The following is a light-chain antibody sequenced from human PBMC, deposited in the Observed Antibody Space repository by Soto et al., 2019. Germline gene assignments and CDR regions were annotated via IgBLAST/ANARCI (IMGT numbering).Light chain of an antibody. CDR3: QHYNSYSEA. CDR2: ATS. Sequence: DIQMTQSPSSLSASVGERVTITCRTSQDVSNDLVWFQQKPGKAPRRLIFATSNLQAGVPSRFSGSGSGTAFTLTIISLQPDDFATYYCQHYNSYSEAFGQGTKVDIK. J-gene: IGKJ1*01. CDR1: QDVSND. V-gene: IGKV1-17*01.